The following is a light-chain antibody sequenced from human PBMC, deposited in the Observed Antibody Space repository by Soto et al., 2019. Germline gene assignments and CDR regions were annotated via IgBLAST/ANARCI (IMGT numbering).Light chain of an antibody. Sequence: EIVMTQSPATLSVSPGERATLSCRASQSVSSNLAWYQQKPGQAPRLLIYGASTRATGIAARFSGSGSGTDFTLTISSLEPEDFAVYYCQQRSDWPSITFGQGTRLEIK. CDR3: QQRSDWPSIT. CDR2: GAS. V-gene: IGKV3-15*01. J-gene: IGKJ5*01. CDR1: QSVSSN.